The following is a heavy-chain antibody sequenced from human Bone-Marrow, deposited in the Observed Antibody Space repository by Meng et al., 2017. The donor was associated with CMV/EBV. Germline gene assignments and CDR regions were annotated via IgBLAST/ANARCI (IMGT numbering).Heavy chain of an antibody. Sequence: SETLSLTCTVSGGSVSSGSYYWSWIRQHPGKGLEWIGYIYYSGSTYYNPSLKSRVTISVDTSKNQFSLKLSSVTAADTAVYYCARVDRITIFGVVMDDAFDIWGQGTMVTVSS. D-gene: IGHD3-3*01. CDR3: ARVDRITIFGVVMDDAFDI. J-gene: IGHJ3*02. CDR1: GGSVSSGSYY. CDR2: IYYSGST. V-gene: IGHV4-31*03.